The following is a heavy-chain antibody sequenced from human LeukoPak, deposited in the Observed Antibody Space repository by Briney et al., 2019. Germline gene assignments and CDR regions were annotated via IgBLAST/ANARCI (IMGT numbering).Heavy chain of an antibody. D-gene: IGHD3-10*01. CDR3: AREGSTLGSYGSGSPYNFDY. Sequence: GGSLRLSCAASGFTFTTYEMHWVRQAPGKGLEWLSYISTRGTTLYYADSVKGRFTISRDIATNTLYLQMNNLRAEDTAVYYCAREGSTLGSYGSGSPYNFDYWGQGTLVTVSS. CDR2: ISTRGTTL. CDR1: GFTFTTYE. J-gene: IGHJ4*02. V-gene: IGHV3-48*03.